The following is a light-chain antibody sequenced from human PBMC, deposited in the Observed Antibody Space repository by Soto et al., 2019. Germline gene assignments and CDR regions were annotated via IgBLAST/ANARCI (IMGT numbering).Light chain of an antibody. CDR2: QDT. J-gene: IGLJ2*01. CDR1: KLGNKY. CDR3: QAWDSSTVV. V-gene: IGLV3-1*01. Sequence: SSELTQPPSVSVSPGQTASITCSGHKLGNKYACWYQQKPGQSPVLLIYQDTKRPSGIPERFSGSNSGNTATLTISGTQAMDEADYYCQAWDSSTVVFGGGTQLTVL.